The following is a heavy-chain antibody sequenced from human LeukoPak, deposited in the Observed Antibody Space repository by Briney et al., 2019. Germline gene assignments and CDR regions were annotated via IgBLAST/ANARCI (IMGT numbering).Heavy chain of an antibody. Sequence: PSETLSLTCNVSGGSISSYYWSWFRQPPGKGPEWIGSIYYSGSTNYNPSLKSRVTMSVDTSKNQFSLKLSSVTAADTAVYYCARANYFDYWGQGTLVTVSS. J-gene: IGHJ4*02. CDR2: IYYSGST. CDR1: GGSISSYY. CDR3: ARANYFDY. V-gene: IGHV4-59*01.